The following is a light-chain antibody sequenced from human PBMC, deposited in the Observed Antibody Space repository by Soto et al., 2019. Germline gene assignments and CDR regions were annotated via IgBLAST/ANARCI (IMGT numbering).Light chain of an antibody. CDR3: SSYANTVV. J-gene: IGLJ2*01. Sequence: QSALTQPASVSGSPGQSITISCTGTSSDVGGSKYVSWYQQRPGKAPKLMIYEVGSRSSGVSNRFSGSKSGNTASLTISGLQAEDEADYYCSSYANTVVFGGGTQLTVL. V-gene: IGLV2-14*01. CDR2: EVG. CDR1: SSDVGGSKY.